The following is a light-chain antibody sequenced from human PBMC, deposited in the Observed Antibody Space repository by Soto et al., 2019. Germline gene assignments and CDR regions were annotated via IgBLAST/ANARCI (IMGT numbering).Light chain of an antibody. CDR2: GAS. V-gene: IGKV3-20*01. J-gene: IGKJ5*01. CDR3: QQYGTAPIT. CDR1: QTVSSY. Sequence: ENVLTQSPGTLSLSPGERATLSCRASQTVSSYLTWYQQRPGQAPRLLIYGASKRATGIQERFSGSGSGTDFTLTISRLEPEDFALYYCQQYGTAPITFGQGTRLEIK.